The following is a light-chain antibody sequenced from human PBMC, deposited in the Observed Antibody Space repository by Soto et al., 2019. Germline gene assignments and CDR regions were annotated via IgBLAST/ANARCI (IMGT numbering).Light chain of an antibody. CDR2: GAS. V-gene: IGKV3-20*01. Sequence: EIVLTQSPDTLSLSPGERATLSCRASQTVISTYVAWYQQKPGQAPRLLIHGASSRATGIPDRFSGSGSGTDFNLTISRMEPEDFVVYFCQHYGSSLWTFGQGNKVEI. J-gene: IGKJ1*01. CDR1: QTVISTY. CDR3: QHYGSSLWT.